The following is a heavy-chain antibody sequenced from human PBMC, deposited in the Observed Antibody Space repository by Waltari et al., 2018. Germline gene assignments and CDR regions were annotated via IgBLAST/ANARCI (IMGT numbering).Heavy chain of an antibody. CDR3: AKDRIAVAGPYYFDY. D-gene: IGHD6-19*01. V-gene: IGHV3-23*03. CDR2: IYSGGST. J-gene: IGHJ4*02. Sequence: EVQLLESGGGLVQPGGSLRLSCAASGFTFSSYAMSWVRPAPGKGLEWVSVIYSGGSTYYADSVKGRFTISRDNSKNTLYLQMNSLRAEDTAVYYCAKDRIAVAGPYYFDYWGQGTLVTVSS. CDR1: GFTFSSYA.